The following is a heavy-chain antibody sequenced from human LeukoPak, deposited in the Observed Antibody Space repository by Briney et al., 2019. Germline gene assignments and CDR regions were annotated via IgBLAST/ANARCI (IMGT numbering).Heavy chain of an antibody. D-gene: IGHD3-10*01. V-gene: IGHV4-34*01. J-gene: IGHJ4*02. Sequence: SETLSLTCAVYGGSFSGYYWSWIRQPLGKGLEWIGEINHSGSTNYNPSLKSRVTISVDTSKNQFSLKLSSVTAADTAVYYCATLTRNTYYYGSGSLHLDYWGQGTLVTVSS. CDR1: GGSFSGYY. CDR2: INHSGST. CDR3: ATLTRNTYYYGSGSLHLDY.